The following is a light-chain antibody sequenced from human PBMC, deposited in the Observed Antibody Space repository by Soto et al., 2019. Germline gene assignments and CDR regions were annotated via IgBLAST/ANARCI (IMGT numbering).Light chain of an antibody. Sequence: EIVLTQSPGTLSLFPGERATLSCRASQSLITRYLAWYQQKPGQAPRLLIYGASSRATGMPDRFSGSGSGTDFTLTISRLEAEDFAVYSCQQYGTSPTFGQGTRLEIK. V-gene: IGKV3-20*01. CDR2: GAS. CDR1: QSLITRY. J-gene: IGKJ5*01. CDR3: QQYGTSPT.